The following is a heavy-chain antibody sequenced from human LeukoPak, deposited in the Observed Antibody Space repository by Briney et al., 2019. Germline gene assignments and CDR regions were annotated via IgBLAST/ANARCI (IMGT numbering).Heavy chain of an antibody. J-gene: IGHJ4*02. V-gene: IGHV4-39*01. CDR2: IYYSGST. CDR3: ARLTASFTTVTARNPTDY. CDR1: GGSISSSSYY. Sequence: SETLSLTCTVSGGSISSSSYYWGWIRQPPGKGLEWIGSIYYSGSTYYNPSLKSRVTISVDTSKNQFSLKLSSVTASDTAVYYCARLTASFTTVTARNPTDYWGQGTLVTVSS. D-gene: IGHD4-17*01.